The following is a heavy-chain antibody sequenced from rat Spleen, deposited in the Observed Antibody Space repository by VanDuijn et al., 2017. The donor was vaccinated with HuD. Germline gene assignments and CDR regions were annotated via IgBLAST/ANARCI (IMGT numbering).Heavy chain of an antibody. D-gene: IGHD1-11*01. J-gene: IGHJ4*01. CDR1: GFSLTSYH. CDR2: ITNASGRT. Sequence: VQLKESGPGLVQPSQTLSLTCTVSGFSLTSYHVSWVRQAPGKGLEWVASITNASGRTYYPDSVKGRFTISRDDAKSTLYLQMNSLRSEDTATYYCTRDVYYGGFDYWCQGASVTVSS. CDR3: TRDVYYGGFDY. V-gene: IGHV5-31*01.